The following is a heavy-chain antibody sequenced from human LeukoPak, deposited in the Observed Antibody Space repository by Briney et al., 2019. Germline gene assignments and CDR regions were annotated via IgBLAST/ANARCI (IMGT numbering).Heavy chain of an antibody. CDR3: ARRDSSYWYFDL. CDR2: ISASGSST. J-gene: IGHJ2*01. CDR1: GFNFSSSG. Sequence: PGGSLRLSCAASGFNFSSSGMGWVRQAPGKGLDCISAISASGSSTYYADSVKGRFTISRDNSKNTLFLQMSSLRAEDTADYYCARRDSSYWYFDLWGRGTLVTVSS. V-gene: IGHV3-23*01. D-gene: IGHD5-24*01.